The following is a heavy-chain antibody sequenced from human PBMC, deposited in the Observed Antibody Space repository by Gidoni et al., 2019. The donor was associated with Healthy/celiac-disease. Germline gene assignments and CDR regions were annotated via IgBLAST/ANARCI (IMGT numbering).Heavy chain of an antibody. V-gene: IGHV3-30*01. D-gene: IGHD6-19*01. CDR3: ARGGGWQTLKGWFDP. Sequence: QVQLVESGGGVVQPGRSLRLSCAASGFTFSSYAMHWVRQAPGKGLEWVAVISYDGSNKYYADSVKGRFTISRDNSKNTLYLQMNSLRAEDTAVYYCARGGGWQTLKGWFDPWGQGTLVTVSS. CDR1: GFTFSSYA. J-gene: IGHJ5*02. CDR2: ISYDGSNK.